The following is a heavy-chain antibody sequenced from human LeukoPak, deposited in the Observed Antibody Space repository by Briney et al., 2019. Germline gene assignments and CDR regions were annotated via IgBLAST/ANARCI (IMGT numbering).Heavy chain of an antibody. V-gene: IGHV4-4*02. Sequence: PSETLSLTCAVSGGSISSSNWWSWVRQPPGKGLEWIGEIYHSGSTNYNPSLKSRVTISVDTSKNQFSLKLSSVTAADTAVYYCARGGVFRPGAFSGIAAAGRDWGQGTLVTVSS. J-gene: IGHJ4*02. CDR2: IYHSGST. CDR1: GGSISSSNW. CDR3: ARGGVFRPGAFSGIAAAGRD. D-gene: IGHD6-13*01.